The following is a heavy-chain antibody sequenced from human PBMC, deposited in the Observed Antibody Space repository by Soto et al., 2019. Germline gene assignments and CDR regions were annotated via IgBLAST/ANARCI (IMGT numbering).Heavy chain of an antibody. CDR1: GYSISSGYY. CDR3: ARSRGGSDYYYYYGMDV. Sequence: PSETLSLTCAVSGYSISSGYYWGWIRQPPGKGLEWIGSIYHSGSTYYNPSLKSRVTISVDTSKNQFSLKLSSVTAADTAVYYCARSRGGSDYYYYYGMDVWGQGTTVTVSS. J-gene: IGHJ6*02. CDR2: IYHSGST. V-gene: IGHV4-38-2*01. D-gene: IGHD3-16*01.